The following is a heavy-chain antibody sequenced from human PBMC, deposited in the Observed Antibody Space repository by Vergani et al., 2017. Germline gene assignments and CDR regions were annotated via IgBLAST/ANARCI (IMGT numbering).Heavy chain of an antibody. CDR1: GGSISSGSYY. Sequence: QVQLQESGPGLVKPSQTLSLTCTVSGGSISSGSYYWSWIRQPAGKGLEWIGRIYTSGSTNYTPSLKSRVTISVDTSKNQFSLKLSSVTAADTAVYYCARVTSSSPYYYYYYGMDVWGQGTTVTVSS. V-gene: IGHV4-61*02. CDR2: IYTSGST. J-gene: IGHJ6*02. D-gene: IGHD6-13*01. CDR3: ARVTSSSPYYYYYYGMDV.